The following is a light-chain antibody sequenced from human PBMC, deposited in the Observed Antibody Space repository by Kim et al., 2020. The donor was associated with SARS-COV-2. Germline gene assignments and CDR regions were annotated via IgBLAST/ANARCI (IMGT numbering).Light chain of an antibody. Sequence: SYELTQPPSVSVAPGKTARITCGGNNIGSKSVHWCQQKPGQAPVLVIYYDSDRPSGIPERFSGSNSGNTATLTISRVEAGDEADYYCQVWDSSSDHLVFGTGTKVTVL. CDR2: YDS. J-gene: IGLJ1*01. CDR1: NIGSKS. V-gene: IGLV3-21*04. CDR3: QVWDSSSDHLV.